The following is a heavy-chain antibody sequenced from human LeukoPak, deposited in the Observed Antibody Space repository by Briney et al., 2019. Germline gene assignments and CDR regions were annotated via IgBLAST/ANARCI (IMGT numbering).Heavy chain of an antibody. J-gene: IGHJ4*02. CDR3: TRCVGGGNWYFSG. CDR2: ISGYNGDT. D-gene: IGHD1-7*01. V-gene: IGHV1-18*01. Sequence: ASVKVSCKTSGYIFTNYGISWVRQAPGQGLEWMGWISGYNGDTNYAQNFQGRVTLTTDTSTSTAYMELRSLRSDDTVVYYCTRCVGGGNWYFSGWGQGTLVTVSS. CDR1: GYIFTNYG.